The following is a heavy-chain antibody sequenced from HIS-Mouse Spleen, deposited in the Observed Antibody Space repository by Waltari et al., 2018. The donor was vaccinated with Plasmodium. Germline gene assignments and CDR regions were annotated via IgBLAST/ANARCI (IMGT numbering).Heavy chain of an antibody. V-gene: IGHV4-39*07. CDR2: IYYSGST. J-gene: IGHJ5*02. D-gene: IGHD3-22*01. CDR3: ARVPYYYESSGYGMGWFDP. CDR1: VGSIRRSSYY. Sequence: QLQLQESGPGLVKPSETLSLTCTVSVGSIRRSSYYCAWLRNPPGQGLEWIGSIYYSGSTYYNPSLKSRVTISVDTSKNQFSLKLSSVTAADTAVYYCARVPYYYESSGYGMGWFDPWGQGTLVTVSS.